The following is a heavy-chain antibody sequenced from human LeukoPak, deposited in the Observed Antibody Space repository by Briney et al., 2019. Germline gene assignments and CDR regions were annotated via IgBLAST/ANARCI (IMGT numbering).Heavy chain of an antibody. CDR3: ARQDTDGRYWGSDY. CDR2: IGVSGTT. CDR1: GFSFSGFA. J-gene: IGHJ4*02. V-gene: IGHV3-23*01. D-gene: IGHD7-27*01. Sequence: GGSLRLSCAASGFSFSGFAMSWVRQAPGKGLEWVSAIGVSGTTYYADSVKGRFAISRDSSKNTVYLQMNGLRDEDTAAYYCARQDTDGRYWGSDYWGQGTLVTVSS.